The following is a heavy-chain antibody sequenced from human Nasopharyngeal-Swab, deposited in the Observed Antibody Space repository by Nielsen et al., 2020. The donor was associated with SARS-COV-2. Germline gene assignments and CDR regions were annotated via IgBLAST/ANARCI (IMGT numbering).Heavy chain of an antibody. Sequence: GESLKISCKGSGYSFTSYCISWVRQMPGKGLEWMGRIDPSDSYTNYSPSFQGHVTISADKSISTAYLQWSSLKASDTAMYYCARLGFRELGGYYYYGMDVWGQGTTVTVSS. D-gene: IGHD3-10*01. CDR2: IDPSDSYT. V-gene: IGHV5-10-1*01. J-gene: IGHJ6*02. CDR3: ARLGFRELGGYYYYGMDV. CDR1: GYSFTSYC.